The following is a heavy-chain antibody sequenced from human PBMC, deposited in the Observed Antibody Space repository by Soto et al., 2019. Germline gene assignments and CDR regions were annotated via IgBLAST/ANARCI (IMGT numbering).Heavy chain of an antibody. CDR3: ARVQLERRRPYYYYGMDV. V-gene: IGHV1-69*13. Sequence: ASVKVSCKASGGTFSSYAISWVRQARGQGLEWMGGIIPIFGTANYAQKFQGRVTITADESTSTAYMELSSLRSEDTAVYYCARVQLERRRPYYYYGMDVWGQGTTVTVSS. CDR1: GGTFSSYA. CDR2: IIPIFGTA. D-gene: IGHD1-1*01. J-gene: IGHJ6*02.